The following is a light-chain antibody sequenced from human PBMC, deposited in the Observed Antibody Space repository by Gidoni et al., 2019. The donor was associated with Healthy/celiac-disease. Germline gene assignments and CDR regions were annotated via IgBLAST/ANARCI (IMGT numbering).Light chain of an antibody. Sequence: QSALPHPPSLSGSPGQSITISCTGTSRDVGGYNYVPWYQQPPGKAPKLMFYDVSNRPSGVSNRFSGSKSGNTASLTISGLQAEEEADYYCSSYTSSSTLYVFGTGTKVTVL. CDR3: SSYTSSSTLYV. CDR1: SRDVGGYNY. J-gene: IGLJ1*01. V-gene: IGLV2-14*01. CDR2: DVS.